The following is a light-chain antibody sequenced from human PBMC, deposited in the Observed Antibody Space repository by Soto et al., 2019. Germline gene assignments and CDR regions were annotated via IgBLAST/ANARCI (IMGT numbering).Light chain of an antibody. CDR1: QSVSSSY. CDR2: GAS. V-gene: IGKV3-20*01. Sequence: EIVLTQSPGTLSLSPGERATLSCRASQSVSSSYLAWYHQKPGQAPRLLIYGASSRATGIPVRFSGSGSGTDFTLTISRLEPEAFAVYYCQQYGSSPAFGGGTKVEIK. J-gene: IGKJ4*01. CDR3: QQYGSSPA.